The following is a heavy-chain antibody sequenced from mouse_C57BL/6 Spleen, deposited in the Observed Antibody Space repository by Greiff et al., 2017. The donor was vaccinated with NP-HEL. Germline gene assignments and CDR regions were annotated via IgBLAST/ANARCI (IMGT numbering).Heavy chain of an antibody. V-gene: IGHV1-59*01. D-gene: IGHD2-3*01. J-gene: IGHJ4*01. CDR3: AGMVKDAMDY. CDR2: IDPSDSYT. Sequence: VQLQQPGAELVRPGTSVKLSCKASGYTFTSYWMHWVKQRPGQGLEWIGVIDPSDSYTNYNQKFKGKATLTVDTSSSTAYMQLSSLTSEDSAVYYCAGMVKDAMDYWGQGTSVTVSS. CDR1: GYTFTSYW.